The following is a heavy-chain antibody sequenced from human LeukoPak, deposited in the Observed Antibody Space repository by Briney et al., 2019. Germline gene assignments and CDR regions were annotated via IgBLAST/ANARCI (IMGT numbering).Heavy chain of an antibody. CDR2: TSFDGTNK. Sequence: GGSLRLSCAGSGFTFNYFAIHWVRQAPGKGLEWVAVTSFDGTNKYYADSVRGRFTISRDNSNKTVYLQMNSLRAEDTAVYYCANGLYSGYESFDYWGQGTLVTVSS. CDR1: GFTFNYFA. V-gene: IGHV3-30-3*01. J-gene: IGHJ4*02. D-gene: IGHD5-12*01. CDR3: ANGLYSGYESFDY.